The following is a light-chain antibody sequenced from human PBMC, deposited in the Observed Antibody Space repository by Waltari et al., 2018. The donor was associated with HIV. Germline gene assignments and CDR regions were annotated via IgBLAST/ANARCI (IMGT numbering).Light chain of an antibody. J-gene: IGKJ1*01. CDR3: HYYGTPFHP. V-gene: IGKV1-5*03. Sequence: DIQMTQSPSIVSASVGDRVTITCRASQDNMWLAWYQQKPGKAPKVLMYKASILVDGVPSRFSGSGSVTEFTLTITGLQPDDFATYYCHYYGTPFHPFGQGTKV. CDR1: QDNMW. CDR2: KAS.